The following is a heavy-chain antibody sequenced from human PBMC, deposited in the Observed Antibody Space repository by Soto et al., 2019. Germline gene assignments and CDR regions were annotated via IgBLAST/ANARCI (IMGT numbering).Heavy chain of an antibody. Sequence: QLQLQESGPGLVKPSETLSLTCTVSGGSISSYYWGWIRRPPGKGLEWIGSIYYSGSTYYNPSLXRXVXIXIDTSKNQFSLNLSSVTAADTAVYYCARRWGYSFDYWGQGTLVTVSS. V-gene: IGHV4-39*01. CDR3: ARRWGYSFDY. CDR2: IYYSGST. CDR1: GGSISSYY. D-gene: IGHD7-27*01. J-gene: IGHJ4*02.